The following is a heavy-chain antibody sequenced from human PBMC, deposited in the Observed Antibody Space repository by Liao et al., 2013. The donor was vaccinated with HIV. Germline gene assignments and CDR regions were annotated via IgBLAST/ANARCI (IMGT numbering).Heavy chain of an antibody. Sequence: QVQLQESGPGLVKPSETLSLTCTVSGGSISNYYWSWIRQPAGKGLEWIGRIYTSGRTTFNPSLKSRVTISVDTSKNQFSLKLTSVTAADTAVYYCARDMTTVYFNDWGQGTLVTVSS. CDR1: GGSISNYY. CDR3: ARDMTTVYFND. J-gene: IGHJ4*02. D-gene: IGHD4-11*01. CDR2: IYTSGRT. V-gene: IGHV4-4*07.